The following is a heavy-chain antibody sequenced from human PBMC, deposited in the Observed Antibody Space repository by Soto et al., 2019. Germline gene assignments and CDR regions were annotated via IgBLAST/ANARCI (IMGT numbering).Heavy chain of an antibody. Sequence: QVQLVESGGGVVQPGRSLRLSCAASGFTFSTYGMHWVRQAPGKGLEWVAVISYDGNNKYYADSVKGRFTISRDNSKNTLDPQMSSLRAEDTAVYYCAKSVYNWNDGFFDYWGQGTLVTVSS. CDR2: ISYDGNNK. CDR1: GFTFSTYG. D-gene: IGHD1-1*01. CDR3: AKSVYNWNDGFFDY. V-gene: IGHV3-30*18. J-gene: IGHJ4*02.